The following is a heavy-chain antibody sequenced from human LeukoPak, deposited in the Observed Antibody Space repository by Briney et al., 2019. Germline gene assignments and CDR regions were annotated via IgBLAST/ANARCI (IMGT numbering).Heavy chain of an antibody. Sequence: QLGGSLRLSCVASGFTFSSYSLTWVRQTPEKGLAWVSIIGGPGASTFYADSVEGRFTISRDNSKNTVYLQMNSLRAEDTALYFCARGATRATRHFDLWGRGTLVTVSS. CDR1: GFTFSSYS. CDR2: IGGPGAST. D-gene: IGHD2-15*01. J-gene: IGHJ2*01. V-gene: IGHV3-23*01. CDR3: ARGATRATRHFDL.